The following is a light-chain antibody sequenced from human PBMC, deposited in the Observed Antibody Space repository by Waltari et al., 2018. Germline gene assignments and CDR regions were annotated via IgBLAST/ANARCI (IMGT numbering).Light chain of an antibody. Sequence: DIQMTQSPSSLSASVGDRVTITCRASQSISSYLNWYQQKPGKAPKLLIYAASSLQSGVPSRFSGSGSGTEFTLTISSLQPEDIATYYCQQYDNLALFTFGPGTKVDIK. CDR2: AAS. J-gene: IGKJ3*01. CDR3: QQYDNLALFT. V-gene: IGKV1-39*01. CDR1: QSISSY.